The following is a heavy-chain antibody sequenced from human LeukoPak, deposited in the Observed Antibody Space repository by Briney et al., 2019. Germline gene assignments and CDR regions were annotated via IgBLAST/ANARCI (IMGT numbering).Heavy chain of an antibody. Sequence: PSETLSLTCTVSGGSISRYYWIWIRQPPGKGLEWTGYTYYSGSTNYNPSLKSRVTISLDTSKNQFSLKLLSVTAADTAVYYCARIVPYNYGYIDYWGQGTLVTVSS. J-gene: IGHJ4*02. CDR3: ARIVPYNYGYIDY. D-gene: IGHD5-18*01. CDR1: GGSISRYY. CDR2: TYYSGST. V-gene: IGHV4-59*01.